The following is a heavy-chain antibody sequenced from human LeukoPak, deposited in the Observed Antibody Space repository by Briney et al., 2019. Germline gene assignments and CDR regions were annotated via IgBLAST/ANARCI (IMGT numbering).Heavy chain of an antibody. CDR3: ARANRYSYGLNWFDP. J-gene: IGHJ5*02. D-gene: IGHD5-18*01. Sequence: SETLSLTCTVSGDSISSYYWSWIRQPPGKGLEWVGDIYCSGGTNYNPSLKRRVTISVDTSNNQVSLKLSSITAAGTAVYSCARANRYSYGLNWFDPWGQGTLVTVSS. CDR1: GDSISSYY. V-gene: IGHV4-59*01. CDR2: IYCSGGT.